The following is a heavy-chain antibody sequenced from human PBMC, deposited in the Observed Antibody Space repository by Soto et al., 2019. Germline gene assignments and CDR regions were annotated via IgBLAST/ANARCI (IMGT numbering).Heavy chain of an antibody. CDR2: IYSSGRT. V-gene: IGHV4-61*08. J-gene: IGHJ4*02. Sequence: QVQLQESGPGLVKPSETLSLTCTVSGGSVNSDDYYWSWIRQPPGKGLEWIGYIYSSGRTNYNPSLMSRVTISLDPSRNQFSLKLSSVTAADTAVFFCAREYSNSPEAFDSWGQGTLVTVSS. CDR3: AREYSNSPEAFDS. D-gene: IGHD1-26*01. CDR1: GGSVNSDDYY.